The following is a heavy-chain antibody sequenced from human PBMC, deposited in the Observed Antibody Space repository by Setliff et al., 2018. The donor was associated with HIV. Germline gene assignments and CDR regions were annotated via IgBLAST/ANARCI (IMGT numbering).Heavy chain of an antibody. CDR2: IHTNTGDP. CDR1: GYTFTSYA. CDR3: AARGEQPYYYGMDV. Sequence: ASVKVSCKASGYTFTSYAVNWVRQAPGQGLEWVGWIHTNTGDPTYAQGFTGRFVFSFDTSVSTAYLQISSLKAEDTAVYYCAARGEQPYYYGMDVWGQGTTVTGSS. V-gene: IGHV7-4-1*02. J-gene: IGHJ6*02. D-gene: IGHD1-26*01.